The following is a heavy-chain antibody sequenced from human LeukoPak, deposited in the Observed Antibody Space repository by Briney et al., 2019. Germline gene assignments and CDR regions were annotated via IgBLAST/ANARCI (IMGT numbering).Heavy chain of an antibody. V-gene: IGHV4-39*01. Sequence: PSETLSLTCTVSGGSISISSYYWGWIRQPPGKGLEWIGSMYYSGSTYHNPSLKSRVTISVDTSKNQFSLKLNSVTAADTAVYYCASIVATITGAFDIWGQGTMVSVSS. D-gene: IGHD5-12*01. J-gene: IGHJ3*02. CDR1: GGSISISSYY. CDR3: ASIVATITGAFDI. CDR2: MYYSGST.